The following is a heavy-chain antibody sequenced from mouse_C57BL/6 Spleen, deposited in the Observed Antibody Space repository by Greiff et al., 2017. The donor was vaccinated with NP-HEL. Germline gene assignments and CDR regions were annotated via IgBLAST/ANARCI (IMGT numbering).Heavy chain of an antibody. J-gene: IGHJ2*01. V-gene: IGHV1-82*01. CDR3: ASAGESSHSNYERDY. CDR2: IYPGDGDT. D-gene: IGHD2-5*01. CDR1: GYAFSSSW. Sequence: QVQLQQSGPELVKPGASVKISCKASGYAFSSSWMNWVKQRPGKGLEWIGRIYPGDGDTNYNGKFKGKATLNADKSSSTAYMQLSSLTSEDSAVYFCASAGESSHSNYERDYWGQGTTLTVSS.